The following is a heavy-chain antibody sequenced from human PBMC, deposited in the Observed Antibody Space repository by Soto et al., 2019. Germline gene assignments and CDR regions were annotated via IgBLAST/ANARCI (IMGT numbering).Heavy chain of an antibody. J-gene: IGHJ5*02. V-gene: IGHV4-30-4*01. D-gene: IGHD3-22*01. CDR3: ARSSDLYYEDSSGYYSCFDP. CDR2: IYYSGST. CDR1: GGSISSGDYY. Sequence: SETLSLTCTVSGGSISSGDYYWSWIRQPPGKGLEWIGYIYYSGSTYYNPSLKSRVTISVDTSKNQSSLQLSSLTAADTAVYYCARSSDLYYEDSSGYYSCFDPWGQGTLVTVSS.